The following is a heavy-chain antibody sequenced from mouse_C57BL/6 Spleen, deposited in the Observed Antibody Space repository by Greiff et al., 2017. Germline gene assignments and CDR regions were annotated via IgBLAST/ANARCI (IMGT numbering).Heavy chain of an antibody. J-gene: IGHJ4*01. CDR3: AKNEKIHYYAMDY. CDR1: GFSLTSYG. V-gene: IGHV2-5*01. CDR2: IWRGGST. Sequence: QVQLKQSGPGLVQPSQSLSITCTVSGFSLTSYGVHWVRQSPGKGLEWLGVIWRGGSTDYNAAFMSRLSITKDNSKSQVFFKMNSLQADDTAIYYSAKNEKIHYYAMDYWGQGTSVTVSS.